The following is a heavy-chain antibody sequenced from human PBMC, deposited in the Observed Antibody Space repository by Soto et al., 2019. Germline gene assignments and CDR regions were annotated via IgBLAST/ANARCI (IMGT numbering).Heavy chain of an antibody. D-gene: IGHD6-25*01. CDR2: IYYTGAT. V-gene: IGHV4-4*02. J-gene: IGHJ4*02. CDR3: ARVFSSGSGWMYYFDF. CDR1: SGSISTGNW. Sequence: QVELQESGPRLVKSSGTLSLTCEVSSGSISTGNWWSWVRQPPGKWLEWIGEIYYTGATNYNPSRKSRVTMTIDKSNDLFSLILTSATAADTAVYYCARVFSSGSGWMYYFDFWGQGILVSVSS.